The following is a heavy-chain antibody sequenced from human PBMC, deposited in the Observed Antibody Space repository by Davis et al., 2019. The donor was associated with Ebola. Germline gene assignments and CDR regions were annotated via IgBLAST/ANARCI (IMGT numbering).Heavy chain of an antibody. CDR3: ATVADHTGVDY. J-gene: IGHJ4*02. CDR1: GGSISSYY. V-gene: IGHV4-59*01. D-gene: IGHD6-19*01. Sequence: GSLRLSCTVSGGSISSYYWSWIRQPPGKGLEWIGYIYYSGSTNYNPSLKSRVTISVDTSKNQFSLKLSSVTAADTAVYYCATVADHTGVDYWGQGTLVTVSS. CDR2: IYYSGST.